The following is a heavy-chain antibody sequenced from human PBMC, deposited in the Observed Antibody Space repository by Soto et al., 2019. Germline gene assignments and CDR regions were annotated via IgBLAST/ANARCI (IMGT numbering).Heavy chain of an antibody. Sequence: ASETLSLTCTVSGGSISSYYWSWIRQPPGKGLEWIGYIYYSGSTNYNPSLKSRVTISVDTSKNQFSLKLSSVTAADTAVYYCARDLGDYGSGSHPKYYYYYYGMDVWGQGTTVTVSS. CDR1: GGSISSYY. CDR2: IYYSGST. J-gene: IGHJ6*02. V-gene: IGHV4-59*01. D-gene: IGHD3-10*01. CDR3: ARDLGDYGSGSHPKYYYYYYGMDV.